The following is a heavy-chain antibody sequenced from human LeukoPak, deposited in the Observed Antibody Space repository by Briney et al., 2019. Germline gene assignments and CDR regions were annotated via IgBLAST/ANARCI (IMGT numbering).Heavy chain of an antibody. CDR1: GFTFSSYA. Sequence: GGSLRLSCAASGFTFSSYAMHWVRQAPGKGLEWVAVILYDGSNKYYADSVKGRFTISRDNSKNTVYLQMNSLRAEDTAVYYCAKDMGYTSMLSDEWGQGTLVSVSS. CDR3: AKDMGYTSMLSDE. V-gene: IGHV3-30*18. J-gene: IGHJ4*02. CDR2: ILYDGSNK. D-gene: IGHD3-16*01.